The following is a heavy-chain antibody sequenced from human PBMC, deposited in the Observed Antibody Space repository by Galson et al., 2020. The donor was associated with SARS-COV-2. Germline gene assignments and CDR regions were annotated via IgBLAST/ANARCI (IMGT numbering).Heavy chain of an antibody. Sequence: SETLSLTCTVSDGSISSYYWSWIRQPPGKGLEWIGYIYYSGSTNYNPSLKSRVTISVDTSKNQFSLKLSSVTAADTAVYYCARDRIAAVYGMDVWGQGTTVTVSS. CDR1: DGSISSYY. CDR3: ARDRIAAVYGMDV. J-gene: IGHJ6*02. D-gene: IGHD6-6*01. V-gene: IGHV4-59*13. CDR2: IYYSGST.